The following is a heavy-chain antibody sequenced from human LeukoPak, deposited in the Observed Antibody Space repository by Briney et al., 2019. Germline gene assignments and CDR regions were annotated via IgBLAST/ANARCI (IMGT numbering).Heavy chain of an antibody. D-gene: IGHD4-17*01. CDR1: GGSICSGGYY. J-gene: IGHJ4*02. Sequence: SETLSLTYTVSGGSICSGGYYWSWIRQHPGKGLEWIGYIYYSGSTYYNPSLKSRVTISVDTSKNQFSLKLSSVTAADTAVYYCARGQTVSVDYWGQGTLVTVSS. CDR2: IYYSGST. V-gene: IGHV4-31*03. CDR3: ARGQTVSVDY.